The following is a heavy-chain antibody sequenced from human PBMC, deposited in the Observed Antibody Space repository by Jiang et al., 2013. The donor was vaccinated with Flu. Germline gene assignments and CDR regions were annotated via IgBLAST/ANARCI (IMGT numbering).Heavy chain of an antibody. D-gene: IGHD4-23*01. CDR2: IYYSGST. CDR1: GGSISSSSYY. Sequence: LLKPSETLSLTCTVSGGSISSSSYYWGWIRQPPGKGLEWIGSIYYSGSTYYNPSLKSRVTISVDTSKNQFSLKLSSVTAADTAVYYCARHLNDYGGNAWNWGQGTLVTVSS. V-gene: IGHV4-39*01. J-gene: IGHJ4*02. CDR3: ARHLNDYGGNAWN.